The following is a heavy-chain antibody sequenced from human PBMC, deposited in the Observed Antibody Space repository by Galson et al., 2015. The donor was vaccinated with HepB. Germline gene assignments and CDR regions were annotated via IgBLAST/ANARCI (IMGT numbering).Heavy chain of an antibody. V-gene: IGHV6-1*01. CDR2: TYYRSKFYN. D-gene: IGHD3-10*01. J-gene: IGHJ4*02. CDR1: GDSVFTNNVG. Sequence: CPIPGDSVFTNNVGWNWIRQSPSKGLGWLGRTYYRSKFYNDNAESAKSRITINPDTSKNQISLQLNSVTPEDTAVYYCARVRQLGQGFHHWGQGTLVTVSS. CDR3: ARVRQLGQGFHH.